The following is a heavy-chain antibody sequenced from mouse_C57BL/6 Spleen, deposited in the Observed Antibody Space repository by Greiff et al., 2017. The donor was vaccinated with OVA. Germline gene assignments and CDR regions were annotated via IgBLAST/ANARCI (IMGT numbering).Heavy chain of an antibody. Sequence: VQLQESGPELVKPGASVKISCKASGYAFSSSWMNWVKQRPGKGLEWIGRIYPGDGDTNYNGKFKGKATLTADKSSSTAYMQLSSLTSEDSAVYFCARSLAGTGLDYWGQGTSVTVSS. CDR3: ARSLAGTGLDY. CDR1: GYAFSSSW. CDR2: IYPGDGDT. V-gene: IGHV1-82*01. J-gene: IGHJ4*01. D-gene: IGHD4-1*01.